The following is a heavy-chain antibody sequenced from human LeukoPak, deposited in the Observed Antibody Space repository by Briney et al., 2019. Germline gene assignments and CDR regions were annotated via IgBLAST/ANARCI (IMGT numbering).Heavy chain of an antibody. D-gene: IGHD3-10*01. CDR1: GGSISSSSYY. J-gene: IGHJ3*02. CDR3: ARGVPSYGSGYPDAFDI. CDR2: IYYSGST. V-gene: IGHV4-39*07. Sequence: SETLSLTCTVSGGSISSSSYYWGWIRQPPGKGLEWIGSIYYSGSTYYNPSLKSRVTISVDTSKNQFSLKLSSVTAADTTVYYCARGVPSYGSGYPDAFDIWGQGTMVTVSS.